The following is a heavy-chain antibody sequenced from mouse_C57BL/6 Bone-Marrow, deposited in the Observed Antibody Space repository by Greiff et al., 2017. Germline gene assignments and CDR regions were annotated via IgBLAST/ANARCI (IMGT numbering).Heavy chain of an antibody. CDR1: GYAFSSYW. D-gene: IGHD1-1*01. CDR3: AREGTTVVAHWYFDV. J-gene: IGHJ1*03. Sequence: QVQLQQSGAELVKPGASVKISCKASGYAFSSYWMNWVKQRPGKGLEWIGQFYPGDGDTNYTGKFKGKATLTADKSYSTAYMQLSSLTSEDSAVYFCAREGTTVVAHWYFDVWGTVTTVTVSS. CDR2: FYPGDGDT. V-gene: IGHV1-80*01.